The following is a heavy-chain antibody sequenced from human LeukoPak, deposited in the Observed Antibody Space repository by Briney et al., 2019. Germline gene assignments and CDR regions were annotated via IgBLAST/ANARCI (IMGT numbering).Heavy chain of an antibody. J-gene: IGHJ4*02. V-gene: IGHV4-39*01. CDR2: VHYSGTT. Sequence: PSETLSLTCTVSGVSISSSNNFWGWIRQPPGKGLEWIGSVHYSGTTYYIPSLKSRVTISVDRSKNQFSLKLSSVTAADTAVYYCARHEEEDGYNAKTFGYWGQGTLVTVSS. CDR3: ARHEEEDGYNAKTFGY. CDR1: GVSISSSNNF. D-gene: IGHD5-24*01.